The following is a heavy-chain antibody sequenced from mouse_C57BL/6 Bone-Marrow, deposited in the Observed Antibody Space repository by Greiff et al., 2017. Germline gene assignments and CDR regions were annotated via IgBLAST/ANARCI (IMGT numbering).Heavy chain of an antibody. V-gene: IGHV1-62-2*01. Sequence: QVQLKESGAELVKPGASVKLSCKASGYIFTEYTIHWVKQRSGQGLEWIGWFYPGSGSIKYNERFKDKATLTADKSSNTVYMELSRLTSEDSAAYFCARHERYYDYEGYFDYWGQGTTLTVSS. CDR3: ARHERYYDYEGYFDY. CDR2: FYPGSGSI. CDR1: GYIFTEYT. D-gene: IGHD2-4*01. J-gene: IGHJ2*01.